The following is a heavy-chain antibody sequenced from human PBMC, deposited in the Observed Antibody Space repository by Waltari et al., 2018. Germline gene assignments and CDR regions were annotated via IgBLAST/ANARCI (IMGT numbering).Heavy chain of an antibody. J-gene: IGHJ4*02. CDR3: AKDERGYSYGIFDY. CDR1: GFPFSSYG. V-gene: IGHV3-30*18. CDR2: IWYDGSNK. Sequence: QVQLVESGGGVVQPGRSLRLSCAASGFPFSSYGMHGVRQAPGKGLEWVAVIWYDGSNKYYADSVKGRFTISRDNSKNTLYLQMNSLRAEDTAMYYCAKDERGYSYGIFDYWGQGTLVTVSS. D-gene: IGHD5-18*01.